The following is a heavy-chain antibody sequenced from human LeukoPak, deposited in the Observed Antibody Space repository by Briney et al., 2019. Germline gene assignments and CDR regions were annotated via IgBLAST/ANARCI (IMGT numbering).Heavy chain of an antibody. Sequence: SETLSLTCTVSGGSVSSGSYYWSWIRQPPGKGLEWIGYSYYSGSTNYNPSLKSRVTISVDTSKNQLSLKLSSVTAADTAVYYCARGISGSREGFDYWGQGTLVTVSS. V-gene: IGHV4-61*01. CDR2: SYYSGST. J-gene: IGHJ4*02. D-gene: IGHD1-26*01. CDR3: ARGISGSREGFDY. CDR1: GGSVSSGSYY.